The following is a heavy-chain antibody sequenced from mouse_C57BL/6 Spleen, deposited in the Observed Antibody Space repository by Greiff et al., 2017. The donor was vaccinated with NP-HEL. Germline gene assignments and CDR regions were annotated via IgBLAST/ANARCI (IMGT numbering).Heavy chain of an antibody. CDR3: TRRRRNLPKSRGYFDY. CDR2: IDPETGGT. J-gene: IGHJ2*01. CDR1: GYTFTDYE. D-gene: IGHD6-2*01. V-gene: IGHV1-15*01. Sequence: VQLQESGAELVRPGASVTLSCKASGYTFTDYEMHWVKQTPVHGLEWIGAIDPETGGTAYNQKFKGKAILTADKSSSTAYMELRSLTSEDSAVYYCTRRRRNLPKSRGYFDYWGQGTTLTVSS.